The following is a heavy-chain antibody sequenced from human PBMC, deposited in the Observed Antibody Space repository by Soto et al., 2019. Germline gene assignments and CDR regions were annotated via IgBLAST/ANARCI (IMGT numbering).Heavy chain of an antibody. D-gene: IGHD3-10*01. CDR1: GFTFSSYG. J-gene: IGHJ4*02. V-gene: IGHV3-30*18. CDR3: AKVVHGSGNGSKTDY. Sequence: GGSLRLSCAASGFTFSSYGMHWVRQAPGKGLEWVAVISYDGSNKYYADSVKGRFTISRDNSKNTLYLQMNSLRAEDTAVYYCAKVVHGSGNGSKTDYWGQGTLVTVSS. CDR2: ISYDGSNK.